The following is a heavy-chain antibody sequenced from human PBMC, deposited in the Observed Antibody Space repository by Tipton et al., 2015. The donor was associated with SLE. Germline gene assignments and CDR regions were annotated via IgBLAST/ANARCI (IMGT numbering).Heavy chain of an antibody. J-gene: IGHJ4*02. V-gene: IGHV3-21*01. CDR1: GFTFTTYW. D-gene: IGHD3-10*01. CDR3: ARDADYYGSGNYEFDY. Sequence: SLRLSCAPSTSGFTFTTYWMTWVRQAPGKGLEWVSFISSRTTYIDYADSVKGRFTISRDNAKNSLYLQMNSLRAEDTAVYYCARDADYYGSGNYEFDYWGQGTLVTVSS. CDR2: ISSRTTYI.